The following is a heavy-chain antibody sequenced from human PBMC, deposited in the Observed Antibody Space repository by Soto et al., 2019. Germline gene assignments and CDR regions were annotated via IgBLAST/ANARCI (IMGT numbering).Heavy chain of an antibody. D-gene: IGHD2-15*01. CDR3: APLSVSLSGPYGIHV. Sequence: SETLSLTCSVSCYSVTSSDYYWAWIRQPPGKGLEWIGSMFYSGLTYYNPSLKSRVTLSVDTSKNQFSVRLNSVPAADTAVYYCAPLSVSLSGPYGIHVWGQGTTVTVSS. CDR1: CYSVTSSDYY. CDR2: MFYSGLT. J-gene: IGHJ6*02. V-gene: IGHV4-39*01.